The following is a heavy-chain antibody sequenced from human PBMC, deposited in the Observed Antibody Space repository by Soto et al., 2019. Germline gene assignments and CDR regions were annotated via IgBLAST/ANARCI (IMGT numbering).Heavy chain of an antibody. CDR1: GFTFSSYW. V-gene: IGHV3-74*01. D-gene: IGHD2-15*01. CDR2: INSNDNR. CDR3: ASQTTPSEIYYY. J-gene: IGHJ4*01. Sequence: PGGSLRLSCAASGFTFSSYWMHWVRQAPGKGLVWVSRINSNDNRYYADSVKGRFTISRDNSKNTLYLYMNSLRADDTAVYYCASQTTPSEIYYYWGHGTLVTVSS.